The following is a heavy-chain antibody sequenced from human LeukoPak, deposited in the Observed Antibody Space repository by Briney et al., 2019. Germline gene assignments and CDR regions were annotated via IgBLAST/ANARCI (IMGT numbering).Heavy chain of an antibody. CDR3: ARGAVGAANYDY. J-gene: IGHJ4*02. V-gene: IGHV3-53*01. Sequence: PGGSLRLSCAASGFTFSGSYMNWVRQAPGKGLEWVSVIYSGGSTHYADSVKGRFTISRDNSKNTLYLQMNSLRVEDASMYYCARGAVGAANYDYWGQGALVTVCS. D-gene: IGHD1-26*01. CDR1: GFTFSGSY. CDR2: IYSGGST.